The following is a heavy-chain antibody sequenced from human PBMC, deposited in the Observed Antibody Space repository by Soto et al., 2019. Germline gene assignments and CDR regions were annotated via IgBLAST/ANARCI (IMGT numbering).Heavy chain of an antibody. CDR3: CRQRDCSSTSCLSYYYSGMDV. CDR1: GFTFGDYA. CDR2: IRGTAYGGTT. J-gene: IGHJ6*02. Sequence: GGSLRLSCTASGFTFGDYAMSWFRQAPGKGLEWVGFIRGTAYGGTTQYAASVKDRFTISRDDSMSIAFLQMNSLQTEDTATYYCCRQRDCSSTSCLSYYYSGMDVWGQGTPVTVSS. V-gene: IGHV3-49*03. D-gene: IGHD2-2*01.